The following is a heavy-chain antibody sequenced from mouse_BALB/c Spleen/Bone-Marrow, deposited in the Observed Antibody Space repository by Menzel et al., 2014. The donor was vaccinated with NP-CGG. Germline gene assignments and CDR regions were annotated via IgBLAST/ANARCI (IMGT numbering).Heavy chain of an antibody. Sequence: VQLQQSGAELARPGASVKLSCKASGYTFTSYWMQRVKQWPGQGLEWMGAIYPGDGDTRYSQKLKGKATLTADKSSSTAYMQLSSLASEDSAVYYCARRDYGIRENYYAMDYWGQGTSVTVSS. CDR2: IYPGDGDT. J-gene: IGHJ4*01. V-gene: IGHV1-87*01. CDR3: ARRDYGIRENYYAMDY. D-gene: IGHD1-2*01. CDR1: GYTFTSYW.